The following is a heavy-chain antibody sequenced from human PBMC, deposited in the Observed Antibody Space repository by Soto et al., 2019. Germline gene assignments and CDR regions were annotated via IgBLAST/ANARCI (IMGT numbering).Heavy chain of an antibody. CDR2: INSDGSST. J-gene: IGHJ4*02. Sequence: EVQLVEAGGGLVQPGGYLRLSCAASGFTFSSYWMHWVRQAPGKGLVWVSRINSDGSSTSYADSVKGRFTISSDNAKNTLYLQINILRAEDTAVYYCARAAADYGRNEFDYWGQGTLVTVSS. CDR3: ARAAADYGRNEFDY. CDR1: GFTFSSYW. D-gene: IGHD3-16*01. V-gene: IGHV3-74*01.